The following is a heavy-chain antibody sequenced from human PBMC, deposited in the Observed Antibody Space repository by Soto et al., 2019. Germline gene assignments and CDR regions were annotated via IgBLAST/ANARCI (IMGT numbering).Heavy chain of an antibody. Sequence: PGGSLRLSCAASGFSFGSYALSWVRQAPGKGLEWVSTISGSDGKTFYADSVKGRFSISRDTSQNTLYLQMNSLRADDTAIYYCPRRSYLDYWGHGTLLTVSS. J-gene: IGHJ4*01. CDR2: ISGSDGKT. CDR1: GFSFGSYA. CDR3: PRRSYLDY. D-gene: IGHD3-10*01. V-gene: IGHV3-23*01.